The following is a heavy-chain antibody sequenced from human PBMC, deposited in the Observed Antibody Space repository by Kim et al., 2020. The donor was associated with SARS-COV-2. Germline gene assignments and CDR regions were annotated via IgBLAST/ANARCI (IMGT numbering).Heavy chain of an antibody. CDR1: GFTFSSYE. CDR3: ARDFRDGYNYRSDY. Sequence: GGSLRLSCAASGFTFSSYEMNWVRQAPGKGLEWVSYISSSGSTIYYADSVKGRFTISRDNAKNSLYLQMNSLRAEDTAVYYCARDFRDGYNYRSDYWGQGTLVTVSS. CDR2: ISSSGSTI. D-gene: IGHD5-12*01. V-gene: IGHV3-48*03. J-gene: IGHJ4*02.